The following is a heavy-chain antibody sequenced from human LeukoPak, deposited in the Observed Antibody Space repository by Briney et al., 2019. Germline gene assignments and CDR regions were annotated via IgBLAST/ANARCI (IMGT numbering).Heavy chain of an antibody. Sequence: ASVKVSCKASGYTFTGYYMHWVRQAPGQGLEWMGWINPNSGGTNYAQKFQGRVTMTRDTSISTVYMELSRLRSDDTAVYYCARDGSSWYGGLYGMDVWGQGTTVTVSS. CDR3: ARDGSSWYGGLYGMDV. D-gene: IGHD6-13*01. J-gene: IGHJ6*02. V-gene: IGHV1-2*02. CDR2: INPNSGGT. CDR1: GYTFTGYY.